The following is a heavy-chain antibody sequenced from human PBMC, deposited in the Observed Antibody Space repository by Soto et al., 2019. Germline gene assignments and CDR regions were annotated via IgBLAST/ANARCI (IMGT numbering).Heavy chain of an antibody. CDR2: IIPIFGTA. CDR1: GGTFSSYA. CDR3: ARDRMYSSSSDEYYYGMDV. J-gene: IGHJ6*02. Sequence: QVQLVQSGAEVKKPGSSVKVSCKASGGTFSSYAISWVRQAPGQGLEWMGGIIPIFGTANYAQKFQGRVKITADESTSTAYMELSSLRSEDTAVYYCARDRMYSSSSDEYYYGMDVWGQGNTVTVSS. D-gene: IGHD6-6*01. V-gene: IGHV1-69*12.